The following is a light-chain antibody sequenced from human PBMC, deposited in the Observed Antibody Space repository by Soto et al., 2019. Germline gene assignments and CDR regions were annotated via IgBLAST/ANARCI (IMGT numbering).Light chain of an antibody. J-gene: IGKJ1*01. CDR3: QQTYSSPRT. CDR1: QSINNY. CDR2: GAS. Sequence: DIQMTQSPSSLSASVGDRVTITCRASQSINNYVNWYQQKPGRAPKLLIYGASSLQGGVPSRFSGSGSGTDFTLTIRSLQSEDFATDYCQQTYSSPRTFGQGTKVEIK. V-gene: IGKV1-39*01.